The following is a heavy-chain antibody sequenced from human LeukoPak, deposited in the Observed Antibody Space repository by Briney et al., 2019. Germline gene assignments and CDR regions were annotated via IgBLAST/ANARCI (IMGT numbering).Heavy chain of an antibody. CDR1: GYIFTTYY. V-gene: IGHV1-46*01. CDR2: LNPSGGST. CDR3: ARSFREMDVFGI. Sequence: ASVKVSCKASGYIFTTYYIHWVRQAPGQGLEWMGVLNPSGGSTTYAPKFQGRVNMTRDMSTNTVYMDLSSLRSEDTTAVYFCARSFREMDVFGIWGQGTMVTVSS. J-gene: IGHJ3*02. D-gene: IGHD5-24*01.